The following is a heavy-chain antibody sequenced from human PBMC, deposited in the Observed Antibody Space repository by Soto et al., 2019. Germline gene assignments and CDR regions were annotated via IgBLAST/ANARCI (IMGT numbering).Heavy chain of an antibody. J-gene: IGHJ6*03. V-gene: IGHV3-7*01. CDR2: IKQDGSEK. D-gene: IGHD3-10*01. Sequence: GGSLRLSCAASGFTFSSYWMSWVRQAPGKGLEWVATIKQDGSEKYYVDSVKGRFTISRDNAKNSLYLQMNSLRAEDTAVYYCARDAVSNRGGSYYYYMDVWGKGTTVTVSS. CDR1: GFTFSSYW. CDR3: ARDAVSNRGGSYYYYMDV.